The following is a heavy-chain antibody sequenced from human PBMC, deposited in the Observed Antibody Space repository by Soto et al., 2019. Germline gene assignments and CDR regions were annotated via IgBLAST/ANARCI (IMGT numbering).Heavy chain of an antibody. J-gene: IGHJ6*02. Sequence: SETLSLTCTVSGGSISSSSYYWGWIRQPPGKGLEWIGSIYFSGSTYYNPSLKGRVTISVDTSKNQFSLKLSSVTAADTAVYYCARLGYSYGYIYYYYGMDVWGQGTTVTVSS. D-gene: IGHD5-18*01. CDR2: IYFSGST. CDR3: ARLGYSYGYIYYYYGMDV. V-gene: IGHV4-39*01. CDR1: GGSISSSSYY.